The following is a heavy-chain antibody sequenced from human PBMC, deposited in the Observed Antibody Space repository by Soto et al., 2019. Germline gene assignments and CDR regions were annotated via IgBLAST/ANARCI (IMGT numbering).Heavy chain of an antibody. D-gene: IGHD1-26*01. CDR2: IIPIFGTA. CDR1: GGTFSSYA. CDR3: ARVGESGSYIPSFDY. Sequence: QVQLVQSGAEVKKPGSSVKVSCKASGGTFSSYAISWVRQAPGQGLEWMGGIIPIFGTANYAQKFQGRVTITADESTSTDYRELSSLRSEDTAVYYGARVGESGSYIPSFDYWGQGTLVTVSS. V-gene: IGHV1-69*01. J-gene: IGHJ4*02.